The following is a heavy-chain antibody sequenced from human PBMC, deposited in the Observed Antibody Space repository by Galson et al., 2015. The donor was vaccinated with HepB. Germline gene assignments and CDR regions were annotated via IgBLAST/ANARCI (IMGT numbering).Heavy chain of an antibody. CDR2: ISAYNGNT. Sequence: SVKVSCKASGYTFTSYGISWVRQAPGQGLEWMGWISAYNGNTNYAQKLQGRVTMTTDTSTSTAYMELRSLRSDDTAVYYCARDFPSDTMIVVVITPFDYWGQGTLVTVSS. D-gene: IGHD3-22*01. CDR1: GYTFTSYG. CDR3: ARDFPSDTMIVVVITPFDY. V-gene: IGHV1-18*01. J-gene: IGHJ4*02.